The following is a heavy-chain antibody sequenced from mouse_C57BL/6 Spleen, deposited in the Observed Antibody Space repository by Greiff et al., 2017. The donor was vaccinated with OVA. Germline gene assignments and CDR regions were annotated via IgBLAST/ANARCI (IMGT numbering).Heavy chain of an antibody. Sequence: EVKLMESGPELVKPGASVKISCKASGYSFTDYNMNWVKQSNGKSLEWIGVINPNYGTTSYNQKFKGKATLTVDQSSSTAYMQLNSLTSEDSAVYYCARRSNYEDYFDYWGQGTTLTVSS. CDR1: GYSFTDYN. V-gene: IGHV1-39*01. CDR2: INPNYGTT. J-gene: IGHJ2*01. CDR3: ARRSNYEDYFDY. D-gene: IGHD2-5*01.